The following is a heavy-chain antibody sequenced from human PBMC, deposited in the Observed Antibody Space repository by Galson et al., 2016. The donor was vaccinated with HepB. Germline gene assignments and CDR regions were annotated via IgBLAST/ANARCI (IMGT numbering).Heavy chain of an antibody. D-gene: IGHD3-10*01. CDR2: IIPIFGTT. Sequence: SVKVSCKASGDTFSTYAISWVRQTPGQGPEWMGGIIPIFGTTHYAQRFQGRVLITADESTSTAYMELSSLRSEDTAVYYCARDTMVRGAKMDYWGQGTLVTVSS. J-gene: IGHJ4*02. CDR3: ARDTMVRGAKMDY. CDR1: GDTFSTYA. V-gene: IGHV1-69*13.